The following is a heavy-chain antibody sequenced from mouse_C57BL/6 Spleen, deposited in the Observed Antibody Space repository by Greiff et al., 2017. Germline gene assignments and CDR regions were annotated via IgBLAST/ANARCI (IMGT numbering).Heavy chain of an antibody. CDR2: IYPGDGDT. CDR1: GYAFSSYW. V-gene: IGHV1-80*01. Sequence: QVQLKESGAELVKPGASVKISCKASGYAFSSYWMNWVKQRPGKGLEWIGQIYPGDGDTNYNGKFKGKATLTADKSSSTAYMQLSSLTSEDSAVYFCAREGYYRDFDVWGTGTTVTVSS. D-gene: IGHD2-2*01. J-gene: IGHJ1*03. CDR3: AREGYYRDFDV.